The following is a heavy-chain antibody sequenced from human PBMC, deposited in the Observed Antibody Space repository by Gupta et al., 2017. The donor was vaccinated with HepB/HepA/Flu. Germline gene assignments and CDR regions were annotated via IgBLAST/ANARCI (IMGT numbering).Heavy chain of an antibody. CDR2: MYHSGST. CDR1: GGSISSGDYS. J-gene: IGHJ3*01. V-gene: IGHV4-30-2*01. CDR3: ARGLEEFDAFDV. D-gene: IGHD3-10*01. Sequence: QLQLQESGSGLVKPSQTLSLTCAVSGGSISSGDYSWGWIRQPPGKGLAWIGFMYHSGSTYYNPSLKSRVTISGDRSKNHFSLELSSVSAADTAVYYCARGLEEFDAFDVWGQGTMVTVSS.